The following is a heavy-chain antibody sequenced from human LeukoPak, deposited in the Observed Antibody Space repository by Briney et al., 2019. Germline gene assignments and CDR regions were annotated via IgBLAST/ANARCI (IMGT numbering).Heavy chain of an antibody. V-gene: IGHV1-3*04. CDR2: INTGKGNT. CDR1: GYTFTSYA. J-gene: IGHJ5*01. Sequence: ASVKVSCKASGYTFTSYAMHWVRQAPGQGLEWMGWINTGKGNTKYSQKFQGRVTITMDTSASTAYMELSSLRSEDTAIYYCARAESTATTFWFDPGATEPWSPSPQ. CDR3: ARAESTATTFWFDP. D-gene: IGHD4-17*01.